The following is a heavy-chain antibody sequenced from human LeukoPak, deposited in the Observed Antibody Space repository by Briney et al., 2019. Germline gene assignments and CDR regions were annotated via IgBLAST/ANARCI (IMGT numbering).Heavy chain of an antibody. CDR2: INHSGST. J-gene: IGHJ4*02. CDR1: GGSFSGYY. V-gene: IGHV4-34*01. CDR3: ARCSGGSCYGGFDY. D-gene: IGHD2-15*01. Sequence: SETLSLTCAVYGGSFSGYYWSWIRQPPGEGLEWIGEINHSGSTNYNPSLKSRVTISVDTSKNQFSLKLSSVTAADTAVYYCARCSGGSCYGGFDYWGQGTLVTVSS.